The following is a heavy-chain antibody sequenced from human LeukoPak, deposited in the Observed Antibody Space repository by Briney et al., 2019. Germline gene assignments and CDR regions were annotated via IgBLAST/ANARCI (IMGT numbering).Heavy chain of an antibody. D-gene: IGHD7-27*01. CDR2: ISWNSGSI. CDR3: AKARTGESDY. J-gene: IGHJ4*02. CDR1: GFTFDDCA. Sequence: GGSLRLSCAASGFTFDDCAMHWVRQAPGKGPEWVSGISWNSGSIGYADSVKGRFTISRDNAKNSLYLQMNSLRAEDTAVYYCAKARTGESDYWGQGTLVTVSS. V-gene: IGHV3-9*01.